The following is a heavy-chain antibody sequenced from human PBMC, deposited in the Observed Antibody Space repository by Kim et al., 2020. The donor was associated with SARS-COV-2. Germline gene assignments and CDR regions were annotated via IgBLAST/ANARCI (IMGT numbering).Heavy chain of an antibody. D-gene: IGHD6-13*01. CDR1: GFTFSSYG. V-gene: IGHV3-33*01. CDR2: IWYEGSNE. CDR3: ARDGEYSSSWWNYYYYGMDG. J-gene: IGHJ6*02. Sequence: GGSLRLSCAASGFTFSSYGMHWVRQAPGKGLEWVAGIWYEGSNEYYADSVKGRFTISRDNSKNTLYLQMNSLRAEDTAVYYCARDGEYSSSWWNYYYYGMDGWGQGTTVTVSS.